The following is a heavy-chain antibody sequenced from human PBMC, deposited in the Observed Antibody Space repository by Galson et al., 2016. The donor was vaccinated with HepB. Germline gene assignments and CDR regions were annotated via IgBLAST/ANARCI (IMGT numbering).Heavy chain of an antibody. V-gene: IGHV1-69*13. Sequence: SVKVSCKASGGTFSNYAINWVRQAPGQGLEWMGGIIPVYGTANYAGKFQGRVTVTADESGSTAHMERRSLRSEDTAVYYCARGDILPGNLYFYGLDVWGQGTTVTVSS. D-gene: IGHD3-9*01. CDR2: IIPVYGTA. J-gene: IGHJ6*02. CDR3: ARGDILPGNLYFYGLDV. CDR1: GGTFSNYA.